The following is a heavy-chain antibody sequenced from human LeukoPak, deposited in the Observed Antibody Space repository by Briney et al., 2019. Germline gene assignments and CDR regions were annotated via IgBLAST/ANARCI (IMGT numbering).Heavy chain of an antibody. CDR2: ISYDGSNK. J-gene: IGHJ4*02. CDR3: AKDHSGYSYGYGY. Sequence: PERSLRLSCAASGFTFSSYGMHWVRQAPGKGLEWVAVISYDGSNKYYADSVKGRFTISRDNSKNTLYLQMNSLRAEDTAVYYCAKDHSGYSYGYGYWGQGTLVTVSS. D-gene: IGHD5-18*01. V-gene: IGHV3-30*18. CDR1: GFTFSSYG.